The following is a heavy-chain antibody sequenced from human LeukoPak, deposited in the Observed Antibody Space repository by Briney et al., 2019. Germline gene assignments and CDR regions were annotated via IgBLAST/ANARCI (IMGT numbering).Heavy chain of an antibody. CDR1: GFTFSSYS. CDR2: ISSDSSTV. J-gene: IGHJ4*02. D-gene: IGHD3-3*01. Sequence: PGGSLRLSCAASGFTFSSYSMNWVRQAPGKGLEWISYISSDSSTVYFADSVKGRFNTSRDNAKNSLYLQMNSLRAEDTAVYFCARDKTYSDFWLWGQGTLVTVSS. CDR3: ARDKTYSDFWL. V-gene: IGHV3-48*01.